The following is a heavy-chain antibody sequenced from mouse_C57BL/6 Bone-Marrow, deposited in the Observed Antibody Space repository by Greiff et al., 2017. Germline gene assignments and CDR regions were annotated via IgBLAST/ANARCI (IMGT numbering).Heavy chain of an antibody. CDR1: GYTFTSYW. CDR2: IDPSDSYT. D-gene: IGHD1-1*01. CDR3: ARPFDYYGRAWFAY. J-gene: IGHJ3*01. Sequence: VQLQQPGAELVKPGASVKLSCKASGYTFTSYWMQWVKQRPGQGLEWIGEIDPSDSYTNYNQKFKGKATLTVDTSSSTAYMQLSSLTSEDSAVYYCARPFDYYGRAWFAYWGQGTLVTVSA. V-gene: IGHV1-50*01.